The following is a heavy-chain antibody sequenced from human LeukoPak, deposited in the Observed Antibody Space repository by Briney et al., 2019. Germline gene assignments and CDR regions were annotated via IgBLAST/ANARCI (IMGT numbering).Heavy chain of an antibody. J-gene: IGHJ4*02. Sequence: GGSLRLSCAASGFTFSSYTMNWVRQAPGKGLEWVSSISSSRSYIYYGDSVKGRFTISRDNAKNSLYLQMNSLRAEDTAVYYCAREMVVAATDYWGQGTLVTVSS. D-gene: IGHD2-15*01. CDR3: AREMVVAATDY. V-gene: IGHV3-21*04. CDR2: ISSSRSYI. CDR1: GFTFSSYT.